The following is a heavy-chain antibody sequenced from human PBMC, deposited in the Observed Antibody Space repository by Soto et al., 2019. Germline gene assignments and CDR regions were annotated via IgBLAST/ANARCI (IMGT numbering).Heavy chain of an antibody. V-gene: IGHV4-4*08. CDR3: VASLAASGLNWLDP. Sequence: PSETLSLTCIVSGGSISEKYWNWFRQPPGKGMDVISVISVNGHIDNSPAVKSLVTMSLDASKSQLSLRLPSVTIAHTDVYSCVASLAASGLNWLDPWGRGTLVTVSS. D-gene: IGHD6-13*01. J-gene: IGHJ5*01. CDR2: ISVNGHI. CDR1: GGSISEKY.